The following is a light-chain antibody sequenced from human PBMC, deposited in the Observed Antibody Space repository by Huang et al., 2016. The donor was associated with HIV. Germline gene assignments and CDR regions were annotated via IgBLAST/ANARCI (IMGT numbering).Light chain of an antibody. J-gene: IGKJ2*01. Sequence: IVTTQSPATLSVSPGERATLSCRASQSISSNLAWYQQKPGQAPGLLIYGASTRATGIPARFSGSGSGTEFTLTISSLQSEDFAVYYCQQYNNRYTFGQGTKLEIK. CDR3: QQYNNRYT. V-gene: IGKV3-15*01. CDR2: GAS. CDR1: QSISSN.